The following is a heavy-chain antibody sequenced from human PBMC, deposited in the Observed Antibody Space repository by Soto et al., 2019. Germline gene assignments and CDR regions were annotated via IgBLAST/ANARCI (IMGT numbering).Heavy chain of an antibody. CDR3: ARAGYCRSTSCSDAFGI. CDR1: GYTFTNYA. CDR2: INAGNGNT. D-gene: IGHD2-2*01. J-gene: IGHJ3*02. Sequence: QVQLVQSGAELKKPGASVKVSCKASGYTFTNYAMHWVRQAPGQRLEWMGWINAGNGNTKYSQKFQGRVTITRDTSARTAYVELTSLRSDDTAVYYCARAGYCRSTSCSDAFGIWGQGKLVTVSS. V-gene: IGHV1-3*01.